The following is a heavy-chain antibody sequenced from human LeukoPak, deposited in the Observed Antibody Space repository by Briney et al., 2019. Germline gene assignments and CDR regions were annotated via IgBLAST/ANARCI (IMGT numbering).Heavy chain of an antibody. CDR3: VAGKRRVVVPAAIVDY. Sequence: SETLSLTCTVSGGSISSSSYYWGWIRQPPGKGLEWIGSIYYSGSTYYNPSLKSRVTISVDTSKNQFSLKLSSVTAADTAVYYCVAGKRRVVVPAAIVDYWGQGTLVTVSS. CDR2: IYYSGST. D-gene: IGHD2-2*01. J-gene: IGHJ4*02. CDR1: GGSISSSSYY. V-gene: IGHV4-39*01.